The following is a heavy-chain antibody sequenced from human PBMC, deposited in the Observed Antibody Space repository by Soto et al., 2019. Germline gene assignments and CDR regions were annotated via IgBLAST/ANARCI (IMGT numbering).Heavy chain of an antibody. D-gene: IGHD4-17*01. Sequence: GSLRLSCAASGFTFSLYGIHWVRQAPGKGLEWVALISDDGSNQYFADSVKGRFTISRDNSNNTLYLQMNSLRPEDTAVYFCAKDWGYGDYVFDFWGQGTLVTVSS. J-gene: IGHJ4*02. CDR1: GFTFSLYG. CDR3: AKDWGYGDYVFDF. V-gene: IGHV3-30*18. CDR2: ISDDGSNQ.